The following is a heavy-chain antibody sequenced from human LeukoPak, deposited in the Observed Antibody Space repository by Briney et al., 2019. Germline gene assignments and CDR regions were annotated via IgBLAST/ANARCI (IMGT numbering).Heavy chain of an antibody. V-gene: IGHV3-7*05. D-gene: IGHD3-10*01. Sequence: GGSLRLSCAASGFTFINYWMTWARQAPGKGLEWVANIKQDGSEKYYVDSVTGRFTISRDNAKNSLFLQMSSLRADDTAVYYCARGGIRGVLMEYWGQGTLVTVSS. J-gene: IGHJ4*02. CDR3: ARGGIRGVLMEY. CDR2: IKQDGSEK. CDR1: GFTFINYW.